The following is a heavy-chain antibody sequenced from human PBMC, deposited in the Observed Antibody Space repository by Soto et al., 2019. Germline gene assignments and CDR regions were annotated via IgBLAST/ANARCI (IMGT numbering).Heavy chain of an antibody. V-gene: IGHV3-11*05. J-gene: IGHJ4*02. CDR2: ISSSSTYT. Sequence: QVQLVESGGGLVKPGGSLRLSCAASGFTFSDYYMTWIRQAPGKGLEWISYISSSSTYTKYADSVKGRFTISRDNAKNSLYLQMSSLRAEDTAVYYCARGALGVAVTAAYFDYWGQGTLVTVSS. D-gene: IGHD2-21*02. CDR1: GFTFSDYY. CDR3: ARGALGVAVTAAYFDY.